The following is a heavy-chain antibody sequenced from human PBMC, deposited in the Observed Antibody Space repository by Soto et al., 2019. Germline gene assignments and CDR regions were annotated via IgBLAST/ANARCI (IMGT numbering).Heavy chain of an antibody. V-gene: IGHV5-51*01. CDR1: GYSFTSYW. CDR2: IYPGDSDT. CDR3: AGGGVRGVITRTRDYYGMDV. D-gene: IGHD3-10*01. J-gene: IGHJ6*02. Sequence: GESLKISCKGSGYSFTSYWIGWERQMPGKGLEWMGIIYPGDSDTRYSPSFQGQVTISADKSISTAYLQWSSLKASDTAMYYCAGGGVRGVITRTRDYYGMDVWGQGTTVTSP.